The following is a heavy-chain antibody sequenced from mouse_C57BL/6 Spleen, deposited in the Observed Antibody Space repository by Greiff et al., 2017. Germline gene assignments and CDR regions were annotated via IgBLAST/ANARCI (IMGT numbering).Heavy chain of an antibody. J-gene: IGHJ4*01. CDR3: ARRTHAMDY. V-gene: IGHV1-55*01. CDR1: GYTFTSYW. CDR2: IYPGSGST. Sequence: QVQLKQPGAELVKPGASVKMSCKASGYTFTSYWITWVKQRPGQGLEWIGDIYPGSGSTNYNEKFKSKATLTGDTSSSTAYMQLSSLTSEDSAVYYCARRTHAMDYWGQGTSVTVSS.